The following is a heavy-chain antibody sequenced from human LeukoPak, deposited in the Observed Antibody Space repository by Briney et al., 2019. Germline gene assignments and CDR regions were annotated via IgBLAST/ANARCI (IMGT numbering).Heavy chain of an antibody. J-gene: IGHJ6*04. CDR3: AHRERSRAYYGMDV. CDR2: IYWDDDK. CDR1: GFSLSTSGVG. Sequence: SGPTLVKPTQTLTLTCTFSGFSLSTSGVGVGWIRQPPGKALEWLALIYWDDDKRYSPSLKSRLTITKDTSKNQVVLTMTNMDPVDTGTYYCAHRERSRAYYGMDVWGKGTTVTVSS. D-gene: IGHD1-1*01. V-gene: IGHV2-5*02.